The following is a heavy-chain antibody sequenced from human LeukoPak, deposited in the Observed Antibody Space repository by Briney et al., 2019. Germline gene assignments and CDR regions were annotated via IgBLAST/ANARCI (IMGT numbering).Heavy chain of an antibody. CDR2: IWYDGSNK. J-gene: IGHJ6*02. Sequence: GGSLRLSCAASGFTLSSYEMNWVRQAPGKGLEWVAVIWYDGSNKYYADSVKGRFTISRDNSKNTLSLQMSSLRVEDTAVYYCARDLVISMVRGGYGMDVWGQGTTVTVSS. CDR3: ARDLVISMVRGGYGMDV. V-gene: IGHV3-33*08. D-gene: IGHD3-10*01. CDR1: GFTLSSYE.